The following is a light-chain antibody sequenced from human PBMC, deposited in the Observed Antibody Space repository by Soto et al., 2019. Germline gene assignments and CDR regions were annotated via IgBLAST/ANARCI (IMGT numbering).Light chain of an antibody. Sequence: QSVLTQPPSVSGAPGQGVTISCTGSGSTFGAGYDVHWYQQPPGTAPKLLIYDNTNRPSGVPDRFSGSKSGTSASLAISGLQAEDEADYYCQSYDSSVSVVFGGGTKLTVL. CDR3: QSYDSSVSVV. CDR1: GSTFGAGYD. CDR2: DNT. V-gene: IGLV1-40*01. J-gene: IGLJ2*01.